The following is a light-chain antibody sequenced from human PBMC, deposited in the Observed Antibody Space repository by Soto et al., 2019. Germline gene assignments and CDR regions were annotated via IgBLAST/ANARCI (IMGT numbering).Light chain of an antibody. Sequence: QSVLTHPASVSGSPGQAITISCTGTSSDIGGYNFVSWYQHHPGRAPKLIIYDVSMRPSGASNRFSGSKSGNTASLTISGLQAEDEAHYYCCSFSSTNTLLFGGGTQLTVL. CDR1: SSDIGGYNF. J-gene: IGLJ2*01. CDR2: DVS. V-gene: IGLV2-14*03. CDR3: CSFSSTNTLL.